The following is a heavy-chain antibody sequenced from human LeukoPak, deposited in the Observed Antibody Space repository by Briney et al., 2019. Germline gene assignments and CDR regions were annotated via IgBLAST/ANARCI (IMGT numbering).Heavy chain of an antibody. V-gene: IGHV4-59*01. D-gene: IGHD4-17*01. CDR1: GGSISSYY. CDR3: ARELTTVTTNWFDP. J-gene: IGHJ5*02. CDR2: IYYSGST. Sequence: SETLSLTCTVSGGSISSYYWSWIRQPPGKGLEWIGYIYYSGSTNYNPSLKSRVTISVDTSKNQFSLKLSSVTAADTAVHYCARELTTVTTNWFDPWGQGTLVTVSS.